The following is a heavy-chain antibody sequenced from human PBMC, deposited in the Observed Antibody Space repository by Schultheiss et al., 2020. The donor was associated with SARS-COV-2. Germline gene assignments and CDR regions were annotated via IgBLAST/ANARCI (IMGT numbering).Heavy chain of an antibody. J-gene: IGHJ6*02. D-gene: IGHD1-26*01. CDR3: AREIVGATVFQHYGMDV. V-gene: IGHV4-59*01. CDR2: LYYSGST. CDR1: GDSISSYY. Sequence: SQTLSLTCTVSGDSISSYYWSWIRQPPGKGLEWIGYLYYSGSTDYNPSLKSRVTMSTDTSKNQFSLKLSSVTAADTAVYYCAREIVGATVFQHYGMDVWGQGTTVTVSS.